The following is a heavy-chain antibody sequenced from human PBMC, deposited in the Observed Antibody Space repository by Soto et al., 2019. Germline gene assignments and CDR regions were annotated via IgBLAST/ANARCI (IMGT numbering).Heavy chain of an antibody. CDR2: IYWDDDE. J-gene: IGHJ4*02. Sequence: QITLKESGPALVKPTQTLTLTCTFSGFSLNTFGVGVAWIRQPPGKALECLAIIYWDDDERYSPSLRSRLTITKDTSKNQVVLTMTNLDPVDTATYFCSHTTPVTTRDYWGQGTLVTVSS. V-gene: IGHV2-5*02. D-gene: IGHD4-17*01. CDR3: SHTTPVTTRDY. CDR1: GFSLNTFGVG.